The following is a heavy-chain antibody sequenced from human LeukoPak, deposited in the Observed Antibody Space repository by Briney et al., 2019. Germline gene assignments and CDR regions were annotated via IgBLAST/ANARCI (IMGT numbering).Heavy chain of an antibody. J-gene: IGHJ6*03. CDR3: ARVNVDCSSTSCPGYYYMDV. CDR1: GFTFSSDS. Sequence: GGSLRLSCAASGFTFSSDSMSWVRQAPGKGLEWISYIGSGSSPMFYADSVKGRFTISRDNSKNTLYLQMNSLRAEDTAVYYCARVNVDCSSTSCPGYYYMDVWGKGTTVTVSS. D-gene: IGHD2-2*01. CDR2: IGSGSSPM. V-gene: IGHV3-48*01.